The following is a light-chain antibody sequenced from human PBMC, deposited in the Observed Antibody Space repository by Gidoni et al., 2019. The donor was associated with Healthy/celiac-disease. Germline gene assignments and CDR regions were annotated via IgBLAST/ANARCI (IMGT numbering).Light chain of an antibody. CDR3: QQYYSTPPYT. V-gene: IGKV4-1*01. J-gene: IGKJ2*01. CDR2: WAS. Sequence: DIVMTQSPDSWLCLWARGPPSTASPARVFYTAFNNKNYLAWYQQKPGQPPKLLIYWASTRESGVPDRFSGSGSGTDFTLTISSLQAEDVAVYYCQQYYSTPPYTFGQGTKLEIK. CDR1: RVFYTAFNNKNY.